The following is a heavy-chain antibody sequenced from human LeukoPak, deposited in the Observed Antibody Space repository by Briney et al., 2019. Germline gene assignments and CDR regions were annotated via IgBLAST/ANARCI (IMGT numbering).Heavy chain of an antibody. D-gene: IGHD4-23*01. V-gene: IGHV4-4*02. CDR3: ARNGGNSDYDY. Sequence: SETLSLTCAVSGGSISSSSSICWTWVRQPPGEGLEWIGEIYHNGATNYNPSLKSRVTMLLDKSKNQFFLKLNSVTAADTAVYYCARNGGNSDYDYWGQGTLVTVSS. J-gene: IGHJ4*02. CDR1: GGSISSSSSIC. CDR2: IYHNGAT.